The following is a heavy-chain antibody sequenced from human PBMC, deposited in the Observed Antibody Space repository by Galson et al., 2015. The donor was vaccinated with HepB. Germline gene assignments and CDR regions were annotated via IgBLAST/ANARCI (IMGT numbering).Heavy chain of an antibody. CDR2: IIPILGIA. Sequence: SVKVSCKASGGTFSSYTISWVRQAPGQGLEWMGRIIPILGIANYAQKFQGRVTITADKSTSTAYMELSSLRSGDTAVDYCARDGGPDCSSTSCYRYYYYGMDVWGQGTTVTVSS. J-gene: IGHJ6*02. CDR1: GGTFSSYT. D-gene: IGHD2-2*02. V-gene: IGHV1-69*04. CDR3: ARDGGPDCSSTSCYRYYYYGMDV.